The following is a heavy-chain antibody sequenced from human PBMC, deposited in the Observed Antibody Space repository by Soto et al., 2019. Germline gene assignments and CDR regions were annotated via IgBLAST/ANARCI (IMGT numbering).Heavy chain of an antibody. CDR1: GFTVSSNY. V-gene: IGHV3-66*01. Sequence: GGSLRLSCAASGFTVSSNYMSWVRQAPGKGLEWVSVIYSGGSTYYADSVKGRFTISRDNSKNTLYLQMNSLRAEDTAVYYCARGRESSASSYELDYWGQGTLVTVSS. D-gene: IGHD2-2*01. CDR2: IYSGGST. CDR3: ARGRESSASSYELDY. J-gene: IGHJ4*02.